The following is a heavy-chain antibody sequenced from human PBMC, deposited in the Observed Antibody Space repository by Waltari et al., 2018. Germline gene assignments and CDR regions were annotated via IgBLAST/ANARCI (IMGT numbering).Heavy chain of an antibody. CDR2: IEPEDGET. CDR3: APLPGGSGQTFDY. J-gene: IGHJ4*02. Sequence: EVELVQSVAEVKKPGATVKISCKASGYTFMDYFMHWVQQAPGKGLEGMGRIEPEDGETVYSEKFQGRVTITADTSTDTAYMEVSSLTSGDTAVYYCAPLPGGSGQTFDYWGQGTLVTVSS. D-gene: IGHD3-10*01. CDR1: GYTFMDYF. V-gene: IGHV1-69-2*01.